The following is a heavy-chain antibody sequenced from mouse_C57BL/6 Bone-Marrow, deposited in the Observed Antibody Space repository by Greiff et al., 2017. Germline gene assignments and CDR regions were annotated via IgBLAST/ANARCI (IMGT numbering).Heavy chain of an antibody. CDR1: GFTFSDYY. Sequence: EVKLVESEGGLVQPGSSMKLSCTASGFTFSDYYMAWVRQVPEKGLEWVANINYDGSSTYYLDSLKSRFIISRDNAKNILYLQRSSLKSEDTATYYCARGTGSYAMDYWGQGTSVTVSS. CDR2: INYDGSST. D-gene: IGHD4-1*01. V-gene: IGHV5-16*01. J-gene: IGHJ4*01. CDR3: ARGTGSYAMDY.